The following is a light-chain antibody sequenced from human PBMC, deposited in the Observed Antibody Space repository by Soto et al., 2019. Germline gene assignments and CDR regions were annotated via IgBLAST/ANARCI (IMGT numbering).Light chain of an antibody. J-gene: IGLJ3*02. CDR3: AAWDDSLSGRV. CDR2: SNN. Sequence: HSVLTQPPSASGTPGQRVTISCSGSSSNIGSNYVYWYQQLPGTAPKLLIYSNNQRPSGVPDRFAGSKSVTSASLAISGLRSEDEADYYCAAWDDSLSGRVFGGGTKLTVL. CDR1: SSNIGSNY. V-gene: IGLV1-47*02.